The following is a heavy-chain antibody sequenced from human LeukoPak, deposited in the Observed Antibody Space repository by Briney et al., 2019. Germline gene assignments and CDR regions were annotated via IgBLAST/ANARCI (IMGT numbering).Heavy chain of an antibody. CDR1: GFTFSNYW. Sequence: GGSLRLSCAASGFTFSNYWMRWVRQAPGKGLVWVSRITPDGSSTTYADSVKGRFTISRDNAKNTLYLQMNSLRAEDTAVYYCGRGYGGYDYLDSWGQGTLVTVSS. V-gene: IGHV3-74*01. D-gene: IGHD5-12*01. J-gene: IGHJ5*01. CDR3: GRGYGGYDYLDS. CDR2: ITPDGSST.